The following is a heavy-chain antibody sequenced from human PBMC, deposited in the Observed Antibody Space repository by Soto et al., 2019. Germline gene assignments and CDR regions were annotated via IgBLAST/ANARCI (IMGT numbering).Heavy chain of an antibody. D-gene: IGHD3-22*01. CDR1: GGSISSGGYY. CDR2: IYYSGST. Sequence: RSLTCTVSGGSISSGGYYWSWIRQHPGKGLEWIGYIYYSGSTYYNPSLKSRVTISVDTSKNQFSLKLSSVTAADTAVYYCAREYSSGYYFDYWGQGTLVTVSS. J-gene: IGHJ4*02. CDR3: AREYSSGYYFDY. V-gene: IGHV4-30-4*08.